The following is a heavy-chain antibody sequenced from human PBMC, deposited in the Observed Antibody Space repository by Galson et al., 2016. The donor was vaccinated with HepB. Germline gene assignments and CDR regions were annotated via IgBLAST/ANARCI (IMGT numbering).Heavy chain of an antibody. D-gene: IGHD2-2*03. J-gene: IGHJ4*02. CDR2: ISSSGTYT. V-gene: IGHV3-11*06. CDR3: ARVGSGYDY. Sequence: SLRLSCAGFSDSYMSWIRQAPGKGLEWVSFISSSGTYTKYADSVKGRCTISRDNAKNSLYLQMNSLRVEDTAVYYCARVGSGYDYWGQGTLVTVSS. CDR1: SDSY.